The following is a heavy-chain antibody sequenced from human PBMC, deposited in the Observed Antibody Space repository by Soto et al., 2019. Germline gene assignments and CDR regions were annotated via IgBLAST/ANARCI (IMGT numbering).Heavy chain of an antibody. J-gene: IGHJ5*02. D-gene: IGHD3-3*01. Sequence: QVHLVESGGGVVQPGRSLRLSCAASGFTFSSYGMHWVRQAPGKGLEWVAVISYDGSNKYYADSVKGRFTISRDNSKNTLYLQMNSLRAEDTAVYYCAKDRWDDFWSGYLNWFDPWGQGTLVTVSS. CDR2: ISYDGSNK. CDR1: GFTFSSYG. CDR3: AKDRWDDFWSGYLNWFDP. V-gene: IGHV3-30*18.